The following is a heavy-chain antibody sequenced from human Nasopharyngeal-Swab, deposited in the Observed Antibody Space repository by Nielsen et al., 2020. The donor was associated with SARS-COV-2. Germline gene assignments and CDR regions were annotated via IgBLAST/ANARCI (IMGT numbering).Heavy chain of an antibody. CDR1: GDTFTSYA. CDR2: INAGNGNT. Sequence: ASVKVSCKASGDTFTSYAMHWVRQAPGQRLEWMGWINAGNGNTKYSQKFQGRVTITRDTSASTAYMELSSLRSEDTAVYYCAREKRGYGDYASGFDIWGQGTMVTVSS. D-gene: IGHD4-17*01. V-gene: IGHV1-3*01. J-gene: IGHJ3*02. CDR3: AREKRGYGDYASGFDI.